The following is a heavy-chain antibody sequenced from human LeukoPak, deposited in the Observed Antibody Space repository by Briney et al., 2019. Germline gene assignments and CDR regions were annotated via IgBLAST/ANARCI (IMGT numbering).Heavy chain of an antibody. CDR1: GGSISSYY. J-gene: IGHJ5*02. Sequence: SETLSLTCTVSGGSISSYYWSWIRQPAGKGLEWIGRIYTSGSTNYNPSLKSRVTISVDKSKNQFSLKLSSVTAADTAVYYCARDTTYYYGSGSYLNWFGPWGQGALVTVSS. V-gene: IGHV4-4*07. CDR3: ARDTTYYYGSGSYLNWFGP. D-gene: IGHD3-10*01. CDR2: IYTSGST.